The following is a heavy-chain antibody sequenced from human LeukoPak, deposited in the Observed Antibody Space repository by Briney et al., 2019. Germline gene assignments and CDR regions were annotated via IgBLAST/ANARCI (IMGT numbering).Heavy chain of an antibody. CDR1: GYTFTGYY. D-gene: IGHD1-14*01. V-gene: IGHV1-2*02. CDR2: INPNSGGT. J-gene: IGHJ4*02. Sequence: GASVKVSCKASGYTFTGYYMHWVRQAPGQGLEWMGWINPNSGGTNSAQKVQGRVTITRDTSISTAYMELSRLRSDDTAVYYCARVTGDIPLYYFDYWGQGTLVTVSS. CDR3: ARVTGDIPLYYFDY.